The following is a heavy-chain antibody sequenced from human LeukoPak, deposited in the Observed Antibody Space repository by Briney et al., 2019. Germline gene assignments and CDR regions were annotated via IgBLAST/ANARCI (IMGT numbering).Heavy chain of an antibody. V-gene: IGHV3-21*01. CDR2: ISSSSSYI. CDR3: ARDLMTTVPTVDY. CDR1: GFTFSSYS. Sequence: GGSLRLSCAASGFTFSSYSMNWVRQAPGKGLEWVSSISSSSSYIYYADSVKGRFTISRDNAKNSLYLQMNSLRAEDTAVYYCARDLMTTVPTVDYWGQGTLVTVSS. D-gene: IGHD4-17*01. J-gene: IGHJ4*02.